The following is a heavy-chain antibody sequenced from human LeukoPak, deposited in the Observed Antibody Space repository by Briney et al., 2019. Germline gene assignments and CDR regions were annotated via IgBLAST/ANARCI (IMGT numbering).Heavy chain of an antibody. CDR1: GFTVSSNY. CDR3: ARVPETSYYYGSGRYYLGAFEI. V-gene: IGHV3-66*01. Sequence: GGSLRLSCAASGFTVSSNYVNWIRQAPGKGLEWVSIIYSDGTTYYADSVRGRFTISRDNSKNTVFLQMNSLRAEDTAVYYCARVPETSYYYGSGRYYLGAFEIWGQGTMVTVSS. J-gene: IGHJ3*02. D-gene: IGHD3-10*01. CDR2: IYSDGTT.